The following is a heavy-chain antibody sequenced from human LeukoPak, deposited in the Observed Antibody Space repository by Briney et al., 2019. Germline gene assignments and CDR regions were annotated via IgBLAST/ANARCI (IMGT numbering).Heavy chain of an antibody. D-gene: IGHD2-15*01. CDR3: ARSVVVDAFDI. Sequence: GGSLRLSCAASGFTFSSYAMHWVRQAPGKGLEWVAVISYDGSNKYYADSVKGRFTISRDNSKNTLYLQMNSLRAEDTAVYYCARSVVVDAFDIWGQGTMVTVSS. V-gene: IGHV3-30*04. J-gene: IGHJ3*02. CDR2: ISYDGSNK. CDR1: GFTFSSYA.